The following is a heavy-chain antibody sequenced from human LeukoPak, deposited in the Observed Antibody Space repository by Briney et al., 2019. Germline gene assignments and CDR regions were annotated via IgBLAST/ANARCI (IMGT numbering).Heavy chain of an antibody. CDR3: ARGDQLLNLDY. CDR1: GYTFTSYY. J-gene: IGHJ4*02. Sequence: GASVKVSCKASGYTFTSYYMHWVRQAPGQGLEWMGIINPSGGSTSYAQKFQGRVTMTRDTSTSTAYMELRSLRSDDTAVYYCARGDQLLNLDYWGQGTLVTVSS. CDR2: INPSGGST. V-gene: IGHV1-46*01. D-gene: IGHD2-2*01.